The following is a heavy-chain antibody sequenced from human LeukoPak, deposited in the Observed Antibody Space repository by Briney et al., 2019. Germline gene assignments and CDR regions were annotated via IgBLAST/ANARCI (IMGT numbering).Heavy chain of an antibody. D-gene: IGHD3-22*01. CDR2: IYYSGST. Sequence: SETLSLTCTVSGGSISSYYWSWIRQPPGKGLEWIGYIYYSGSTNYNPSLKSRVTISVDTSKNQFSLKLSSVTAADTAVYYCARADYDSSGYYQYYFDYWGQGTLVTVSS. CDR1: GGSISSYY. CDR3: ARADYDSSGYYQYYFDY. V-gene: IGHV4-59*01. J-gene: IGHJ4*02.